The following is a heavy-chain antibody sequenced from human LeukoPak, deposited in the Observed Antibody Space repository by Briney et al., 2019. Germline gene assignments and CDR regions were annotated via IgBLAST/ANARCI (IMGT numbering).Heavy chain of an antibody. D-gene: IGHD3-3*01. J-gene: IGHJ6*03. CDR3: VKEANQRDDFWSGYSDYYYYYYMDV. CDR1: GFTFSNAW. Sequence: KSGGSLRLSCAASGFTFSNAWVSWVRQAPGKGLEWVGRIKSKTDGGTTDYAAPVKGRFTISRDDSKNTLYLQMNSLETEDTAVYYCVKEANQRDDFWSGYSDYYYYYYMDVWGKGTTVTVSS. CDR2: IKSKTDGGTT. V-gene: IGHV3-15*01.